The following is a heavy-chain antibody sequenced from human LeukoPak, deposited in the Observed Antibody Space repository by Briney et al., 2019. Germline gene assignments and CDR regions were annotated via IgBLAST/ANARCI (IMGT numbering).Heavy chain of an antibody. J-gene: IGHJ6*02. V-gene: IGHV3-30*18. Sequence: WVRQPPGKGLEWVAVISYDGSNKYYADSVKGRFTISRDNSKNTLYLQMNSLRAEDTAVYYCAKDHYGIAVAGTSHYGMDVWGQGTTVTVSS. D-gene: IGHD6-19*01. CDR3: AKDHYGIAVAGTSHYGMDV. CDR2: ISYDGSNK.